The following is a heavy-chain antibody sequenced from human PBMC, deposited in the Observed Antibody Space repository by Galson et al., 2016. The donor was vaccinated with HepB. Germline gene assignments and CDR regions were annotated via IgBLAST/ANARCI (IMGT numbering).Heavy chain of an antibody. Sequence: SLRLSCAASGFTLSGYSMNWVRQAPGKGLEWVSSISSSSNYKYQADSLKGRFTISRDNAKHSLYLQMNSLRAEDTAVYYCARLDDYTASYDQWGRGTLVTVSS. D-gene: IGHD5-24*01. J-gene: IGHJ4*02. CDR2: ISSSSNYK. V-gene: IGHV3-21*01. CDR1: GFTLSGYS. CDR3: ARLDDYTASYDQ.